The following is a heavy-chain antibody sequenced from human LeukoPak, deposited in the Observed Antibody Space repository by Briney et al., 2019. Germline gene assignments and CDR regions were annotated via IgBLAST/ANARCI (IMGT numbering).Heavy chain of an antibody. CDR1: GFTFSSYA. V-gene: IGHV3-23*01. CDR2: ISGSGGST. CDR3: AKVGGSYLVFDY. D-gene: IGHD1-26*01. J-gene: IGHJ4*02. Sequence: GGSLRLPCAASGFTFSSYAMSWVRQAPGKGLEWVSAISGSGGSTYYADSVKGRFTISRDNSKNTLYLQMNSLRAEDTAVYYCAKVGGSYLVFDYWGQGTLVTVSS.